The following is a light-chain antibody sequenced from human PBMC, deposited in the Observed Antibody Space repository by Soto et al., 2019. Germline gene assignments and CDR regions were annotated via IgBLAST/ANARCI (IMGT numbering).Light chain of an antibody. CDR3: QQYNNWPPDRT. CDR2: GAS. Sequence: EIVMTQSPDTLSVSPGERATLSCRASQSVGSNLAWYQLKPGPAPRLLIYGASTRATGIPARFSGGGSGTEFTLTISSLQSEDFAIYFCQQYNNWPPDRTFGQGTKVEIK. V-gene: IGKV3-15*01. J-gene: IGKJ1*01. CDR1: QSVGSN.